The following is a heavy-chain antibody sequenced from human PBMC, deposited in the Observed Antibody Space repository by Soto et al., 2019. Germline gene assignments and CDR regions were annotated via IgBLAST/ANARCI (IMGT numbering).Heavy chain of an antibody. V-gene: IGHV2-5*01. CDR3: AREGALVPRFFDP. CDR1: GFSLSTNGVG. J-gene: IGHJ5*02. Sequence: QITLKESGPPLVKPTETLTLMCTFSGFSLSTNGVGVGWIRQPPGKALAWLALLYWNDDKRYSPSLKSRLTITKDPSKNQVFLTMTNRDAVDTATYYCAREGALVPRFFDPWGQGTLVTVSS. CDR2: LYWNDDK.